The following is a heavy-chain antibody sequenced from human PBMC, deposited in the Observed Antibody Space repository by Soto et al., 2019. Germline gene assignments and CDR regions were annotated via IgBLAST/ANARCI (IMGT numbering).Heavy chain of an antibody. CDR3: TSGGFTGIVGI. CDR1: GFPFTKAC. V-gene: IGHV3-15*01. J-gene: IGHJ3*02. Sequence: GGSLRLSSAAYGFPFTKACVTWISQAPGEGSEWVGRIRSKARSERRAYGAPVGGRFNISKDDSENMLYLEMNRLKIKETGEDYWTSGGFTGIVGIRSQGTMATVSS. D-gene: IGHD3-22*01. CDR2: IRSKARSERR.